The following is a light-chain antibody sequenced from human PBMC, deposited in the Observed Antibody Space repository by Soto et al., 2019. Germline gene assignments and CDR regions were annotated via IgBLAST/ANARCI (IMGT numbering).Light chain of an antibody. CDR1: SSNIGARYE. CDR2: EDM. V-gene: IGLV1-40*01. Sequence: QSVSTQPPSVSGAPGQTVTISCTGSSSNIGARYEVHWYQQLPGTAPKLLIYEDMKRPSGIPDRFSGSKSGASASLAITGLLSEDEAEYYCQSYDSSLSAVVFGGGTKLTVL. J-gene: IGLJ2*01. CDR3: QSYDSSLSAVV.